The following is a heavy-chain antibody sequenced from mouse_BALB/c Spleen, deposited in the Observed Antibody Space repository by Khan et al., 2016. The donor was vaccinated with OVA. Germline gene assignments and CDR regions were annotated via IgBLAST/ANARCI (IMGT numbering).Heavy chain of an antibody. Sequence: QVQLQQSGPELVRPGASVKMSCKASGYTFTSFWIHWVKQRPGQGLEWIGMIDPSKSETRLNQKFKDKATLNVDKSSNTAYMQRSRLTSADSAVYYWARECYGRPFAYWGQGTLVTVSA. J-gene: IGHJ3*01. D-gene: IGHD1-1*01. V-gene: IGHV1S127*01. CDR3: ARECYGRPFAY. CDR1: GYTFTSFW. CDR2: IDPSKSET.